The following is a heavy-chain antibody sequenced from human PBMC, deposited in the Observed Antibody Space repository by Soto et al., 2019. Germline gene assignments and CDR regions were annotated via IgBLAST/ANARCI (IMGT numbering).Heavy chain of an antibody. D-gene: IGHD6-19*01. CDR2: ISAYNGNT. J-gene: IGHJ5*02. V-gene: IGHV1-18*01. CDR1: GYTFTSCG. CDR3: AREVVRVAGTRWFDP. Sequence: GESLKISCKASGYTFTSCGISWVRQAPGQGLEWMGWISAYNGNTNYAQKLQGRVTMTTDTSTSTAYMELRSLRSDDTAVYYCAREVVRVAGTRWFDPWGQGTLVTVSS.